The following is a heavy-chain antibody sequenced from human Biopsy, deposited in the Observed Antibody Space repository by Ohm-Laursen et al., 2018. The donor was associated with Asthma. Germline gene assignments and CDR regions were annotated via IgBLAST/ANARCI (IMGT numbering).Heavy chain of an antibody. V-gene: IGHV1-69*01. CDR3: ARGYSGSDRIVYYYSGLEV. J-gene: IGHJ6*02. Sequence: SSVKVSCKPSGDSFSNYAISWVRQAPGQGLEWMGGLIPVLGTPDHAQMFEGRVTITADESTSTAYMELSSPSSEDTAVYYCARGYSGSDRIVYYYSGLEVWGQGTTVTVSS. CDR2: LIPVLGTP. D-gene: IGHD5-12*01. CDR1: GDSFSNYA.